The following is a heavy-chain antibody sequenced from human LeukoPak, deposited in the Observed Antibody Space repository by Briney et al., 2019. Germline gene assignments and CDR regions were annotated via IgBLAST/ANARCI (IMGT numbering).Heavy chain of an antibody. CDR3: ARKGYRSSTSCYNFDS. V-gene: IGHV4-39*01. Sequence: SETLSLTCTVSGGSISSSSYYWGWIRQPPGKGLEWIGSIYYSGNTYYNPSLKSRVTISVDTSKNQFSPKLSSVSAADTAVYYCARKGYRSSTSCYNFDSWGQGTLVTVSS. CDR1: GGSISSSSYY. J-gene: IGHJ4*02. CDR2: IYYSGNT. D-gene: IGHD2-2*01.